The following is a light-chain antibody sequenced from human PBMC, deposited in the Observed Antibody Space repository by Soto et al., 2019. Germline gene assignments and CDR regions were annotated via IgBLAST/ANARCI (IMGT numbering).Light chain of an antibody. CDR2: DAS. CDR3: QQRSNWPPALT. V-gene: IGKV3-11*01. J-gene: IGKJ4*02. Sequence: EIVLTQSPATLSLSPGQRATLSCRASQSFSSYLAWYQQNPGQAPRLLIYDASNRATGIPARFSGSGSGTDFTLTISSLEPEEFAVYYCQQRSNWPPALTFGGGTKVDIK. CDR1: QSFSSY.